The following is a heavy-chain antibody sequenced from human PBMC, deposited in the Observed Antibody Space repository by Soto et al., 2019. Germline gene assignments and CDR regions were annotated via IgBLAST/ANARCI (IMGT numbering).Heavy chain of an antibody. V-gene: IGHV3-13*01. J-gene: IGHJ4*02. Sequence: GGSLRLSCEASGFTFSGFDMHWVRQPTGKGLEWVSSIGTAGDTYYAVSVKGRFTISRDNAKTSLSLQMNSLRAGDMAVYFCAKSQEIGTHFFDSWGQGTQVTVSS. CDR3: AKSQEIGTHFFDS. D-gene: IGHD6-13*01. CDR2: IGTAGDT. CDR1: GFTFSGFD.